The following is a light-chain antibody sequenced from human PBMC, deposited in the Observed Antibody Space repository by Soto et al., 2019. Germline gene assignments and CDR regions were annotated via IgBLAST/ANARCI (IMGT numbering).Light chain of an antibody. Sequence: DIQMTQSPSTLSASVGDRVTITCRASQSISSWLAWYQQKPGKAPKLLIYDASSLESGVPSRFSGSGSGTEFTLTIRSLQPDDFATYYCQQWRTFGQGTKVEIK. J-gene: IGKJ1*01. V-gene: IGKV1-5*01. CDR2: DAS. CDR1: QSISSW. CDR3: QQWRT.